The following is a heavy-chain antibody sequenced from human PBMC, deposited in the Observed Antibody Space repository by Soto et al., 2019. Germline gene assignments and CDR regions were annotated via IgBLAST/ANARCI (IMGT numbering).Heavy chain of an antibody. CDR3: ARRSSGWYFDY. CDR2: ISGSGGST. Sequence: EVQLLESGGGLVQPGGSLRLSCAASGFTFSSYAMSWVRQAPGKGLEWVSAISGSGGSTYYADSVKGRFTMYRDNSKNTLYMQMNRLRAADTAVYYCARRSSGWYFDYWGQGTLVTVSS. J-gene: IGHJ4*02. V-gene: IGHV3-23*01. CDR1: GFTFSSYA. D-gene: IGHD6-19*01.